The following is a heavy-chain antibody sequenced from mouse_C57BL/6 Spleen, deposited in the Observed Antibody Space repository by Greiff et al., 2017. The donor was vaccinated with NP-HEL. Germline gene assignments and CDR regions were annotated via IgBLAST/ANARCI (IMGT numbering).Heavy chain of an antibody. V-gene: IGHV1-26*01. CDR2: INPNNGGT. Sequence: VQLQQSGPELVKPGASVKISCKASGYTFTDYYMNWVKQSHGKSLEWIGDINPNNGGTSYNQKFKGKATLTVDKSSSTAYMELRSLTSEDSAVYYCARRDSNYSMDDWGQGTSVTVSS. J-gene: IGHJ4*01. CDR1: GYTFTDYY. CDR3: ARRDSNYSMDD. D-gene: IGHD2-5*01.